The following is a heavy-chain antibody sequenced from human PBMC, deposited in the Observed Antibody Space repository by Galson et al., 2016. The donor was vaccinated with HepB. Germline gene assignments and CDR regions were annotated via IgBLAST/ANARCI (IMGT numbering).Heavy chain of an antibody. V-gene: IGHV3-21*01. CDR1: GFTFSSYT. J-gene: IGHJ6*02. D-gene: IGHD2-21*02. CDR2: IGVSSSYI. Sequence: SLRLSCAGSGFTFSSYTMNWVRQAPGKGLEWVAFIGVSSSYIYYVDSVKGRFTISRDDDSNSRYLKKNSLRAEDTDVYYCARQRSFCGCDCSSAQYYCGLYGWGQGTTVTASS. CDR3: ARQRSFCGCDCSSAQYYCGLYG.